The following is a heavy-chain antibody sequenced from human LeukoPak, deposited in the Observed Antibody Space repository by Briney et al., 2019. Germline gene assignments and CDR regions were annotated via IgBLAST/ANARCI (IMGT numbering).Heavy chain of an antibody. CDR1: GHSISSGSY. Sequence: SETLSLTCVVSGHSISSGSYWGWIRQPPGKGLEWIGSVYHTGTTYYNPSLKSRVTISIDTSKNQFSLKLSSVTAADTAVYHCARYFYDSRGYYSYYLDYWGQGTLVTASS. CDR3: ARYFYDSRGYYSYYLDY. CDR2: VYHTGTT. V-gene: IGHV4-38-2*01. J-gene: IGHJ4*02. D-gene: IGHD3-22*01.